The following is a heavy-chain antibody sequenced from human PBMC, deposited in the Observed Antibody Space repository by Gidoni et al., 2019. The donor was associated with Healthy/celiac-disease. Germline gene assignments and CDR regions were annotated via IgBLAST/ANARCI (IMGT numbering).Heavy chain of an antibody. CDR3: AREKRGYQLLWGAGSDYYYGMDV. D-gene: IGHD2-2*01. CDR1: GCSISSSNC. V-gene: IGHV4-4*02. Sequence: QVQLQESGPGLVKPSGTLSLTCAVSGCSISSSNCWSWVRQPPGKGLEWIGEIYHSGSTNYNPSLKSRVTISVDKSKNQFSLKLSSVTAADTAVYYCAREKRGYQLLWGAGSDYYYGMDVWGQGTTVTVSS. CDR2: IYHSGST. J-gene: IGHJ6*02.